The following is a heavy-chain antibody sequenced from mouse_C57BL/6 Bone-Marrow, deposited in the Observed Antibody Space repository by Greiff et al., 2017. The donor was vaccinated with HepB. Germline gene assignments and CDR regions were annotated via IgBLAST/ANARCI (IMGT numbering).Heavy chain of an antibody. Sequence: QVQLKQSGAELARPGASVKLSCKASGYTFTSYGISWVKQRTGQGLEWIGEIYPRSGNTYYNEKFKGKATLTADKSSSTAYMELRSLTSEDSAVYFCARDDYDSYYFDDWGQGTTLTVSS. V-gene: IGHV1-81*01. CDR2: IYPRSGNT. CDR3: ARDDYDSYYFDD. D-gene: IGHD2-4*01. J-gene: IGHJ2*01. CDR1: GYTFTSYG.